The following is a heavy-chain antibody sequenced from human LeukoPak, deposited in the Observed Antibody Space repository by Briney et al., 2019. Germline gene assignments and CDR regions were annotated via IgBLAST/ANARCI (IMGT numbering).Heavy chain of an antibody. Sequence: SETLSLTCTVSGGSISSYYWSWIRQPPGKGLEWIGYIYYSGSTNYNPSLKSRVTISVDTSKNQFSLKLSSVTAADTAVYYCARAHQDYGGNSWFDPWGQGTLVTVSS. CDR3: ARAHQDYGGNSWFDP. D-gene: IGHD4-23*01. J-gene: IGHJ5*02. V-gene: IGHV4-59*01. CDR2: IYYSGST. CDR1: GGSISSYY.